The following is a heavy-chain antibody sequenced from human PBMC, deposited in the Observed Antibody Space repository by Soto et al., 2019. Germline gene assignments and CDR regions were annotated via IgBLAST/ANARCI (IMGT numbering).Heavy chain of an antibody. J-gene: IGHJ4*02. D-gene: IGHD2-2*01. V-gene: IGHV1-18*01. CDR3: ASGYCSSTSCYVSDY. Sequence: ASVKVSCKASGYTFTSYGTSWVRQAPGQGLEWMGWISAYNGNTDYAQKLQGRVTMTTDTSASTAYMELRSLRSDDTAVYYCASGYCSSTSCYVSDYWGQGTLVTVSS. CDR2: ISAYNGNT. CDR1: GYTFTSYG.